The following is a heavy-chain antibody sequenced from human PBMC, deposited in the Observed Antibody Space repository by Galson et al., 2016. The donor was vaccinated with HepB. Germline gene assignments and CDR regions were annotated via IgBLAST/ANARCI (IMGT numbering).Heavy chain of an antibody. V-gene: IGHV2-70*01. CDR3: ARIRRLTYDAFDI. Sequence: PALVKPTQTLTPTCTLSGFSLSTSGMCVSWIRQPPGKALEWLALIAWEDEQYYSPSLKTRLTISKDPSKNQVVLTMTNMDPVDTATYYCARIRRLTYDAFDIWGQGAMVTVSS. D-gene: IGHD2/OR15-2a*01. CDR1: GFSLSTSGMC. J-gene: IGHJ3*02. CDR2: IAWEDEQ.